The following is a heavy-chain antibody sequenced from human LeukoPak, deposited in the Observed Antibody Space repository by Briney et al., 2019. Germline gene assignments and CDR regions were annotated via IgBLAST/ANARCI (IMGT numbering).Heavy chain of an antibody. V-gene: IGHV1-69*04. Sequence: SVKVSCKASGGTFSSYAISWVRQAPGQGLEWMVRIIPILGIANYAQKFQGRVTITADKSTSTAYMELSSLRSEDTAVYYCARDRGYDSSGYSPTGPLFDYWGQGTLVTVSS. CDR1: GGTFSSYA. CDR2: IIPILGIA. D-gene: IGHD3-22*01. CDR3: ARDRGYDSSGYSPTGPLFDY. J-gene: IGHJ4*02.